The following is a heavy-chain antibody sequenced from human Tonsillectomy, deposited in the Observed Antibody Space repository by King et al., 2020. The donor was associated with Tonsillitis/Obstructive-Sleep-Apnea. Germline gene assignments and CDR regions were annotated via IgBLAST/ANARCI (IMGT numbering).Heavy chain of an antibody. CDR2: INWDGGST. CDR1: GFTFDDYT. V-gene: IGHV3-43*01. D-gene: IGHD2-2*01. J-gene: IGHJ4*02. CDR3: AKDIGGYCDTSSCYQGAFDY. Sequence: VQLVESGGVVVQPGGSLRLSCAASGFTFDDYTMHWVRQAPGKGLEWVSLINWDGGSTHYADSVRGRFTISRDNSKNSLYLQMSSLRTEDTAFYYCAKDIGGYCDTSSCYQGAFDYWGQGTLDTVSS.